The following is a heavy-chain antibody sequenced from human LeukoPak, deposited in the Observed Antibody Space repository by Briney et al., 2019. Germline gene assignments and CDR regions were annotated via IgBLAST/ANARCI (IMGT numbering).Heavy chain of an antibody. CDR3: ARDLNRGPAAIYDY. CDR1: GFTFSSYE. J-gene: IGHJ4*02. V-gene: IGHV3-48*03. Sequence: GGSLRLSCVASGFTFSSYEMNWVRQAPGKGLEWVSYISSSGSTIYYADSVKGRFTISRDNAKNSLYLQMNSLRAEDTAVYYCARDLNRGPAAIYDYWGQGTLVTVSS. D-gene: IGHD2-2*02. CDR2: ISSSGSTI.